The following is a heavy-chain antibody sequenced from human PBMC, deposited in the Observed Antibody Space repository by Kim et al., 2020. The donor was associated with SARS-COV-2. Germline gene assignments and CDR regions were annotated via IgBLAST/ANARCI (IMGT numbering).Heavy chain of an antibody. CDR3: ARTAWDYGDYYFDY. D-gene: IGHD4-17*01. V-gene: IGHV3-74*01. Sequence: ADALKGRFNISRDHAKNTLYLQMNSLRAEDTAVYYCARTAWDYGDYYFDYWGQGTLVTVSS. J-gene: IGHJ4*02.